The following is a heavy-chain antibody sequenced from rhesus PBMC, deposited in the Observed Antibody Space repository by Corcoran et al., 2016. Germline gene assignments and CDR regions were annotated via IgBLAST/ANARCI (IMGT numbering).Heavy chain of an antibody. CDR3: ARDVEYYNIWTGYSFFDY. CDR1: GFTFSSSA. Sequence: EVQLVETGGGLVQPGGSLKLSCAASGFTFSSSAMHWVRQASGKGLEWVGRIRNKYNNYETGYAASVKGRFTISRDDSKNTAYLQMNSLKTEDTAVYYCARDVEYYNIWTGYSFFDYWGQGVLVTVSS. V-gene: IGHV3-118*01. CDR2: IRNKYNNYET. D-gene: IGHD3-3*01. J-gene: IGHJ4*01.